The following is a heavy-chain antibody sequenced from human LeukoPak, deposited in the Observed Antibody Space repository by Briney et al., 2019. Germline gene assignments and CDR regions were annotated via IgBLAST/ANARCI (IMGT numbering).Heavy chain of an antibody. CDR2: IYPGDSDT. J-gene: IGHJ5*02. V-gene: IGHV5-51*01. D-gene: IGHD6-6*01. CDR1: GSSFTSYW. Sequence: GESLKISCKGSGSSFTSYWIGWVRQMPGKGLEWMGIIYPGDSDTRYSPSFQGQVTVSADKSISTAYLHWSSLKASDTAMYYCARRVAARPSRVFWFDPWGQGTLVTVSS. CDR3: ARRVAARPSRVFWFDP.